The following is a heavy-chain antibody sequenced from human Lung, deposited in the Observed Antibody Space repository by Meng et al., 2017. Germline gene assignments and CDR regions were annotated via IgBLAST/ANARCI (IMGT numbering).Heavy chain of an antibody. Sequence: VPLTQGDAGLLKPSVTLALTCVVSGGSFSDYYWSWIRQPPWKGLEWIGEINHSGSTNYNPSRESRATISVDTSQNNLSLKLSSVTAADSAVYYCARGPTTMAHDFDYWGQGTLVTRLL. V-gene: IGHV4-34*01. CDR1: GGSFSDYY. CDR3: ARGPTTMAHDFDY. J-gene: IGHJ4*02. CDR2: INHSGST. D-gene: IGHD4-11*01.